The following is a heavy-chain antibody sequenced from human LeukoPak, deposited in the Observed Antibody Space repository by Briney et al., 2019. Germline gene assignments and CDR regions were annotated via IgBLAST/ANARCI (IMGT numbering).Heavy chain of an antibody. CDR3: ARGRLRYFDWLLSPYYFDY. Sequence: PSETLSLTCAVYGRSFSGYYWSWIRQPPGKGLEWIGEINHSGSTNYNPSLKSRVTISVDTSKNQFSLKLSSVTAADTAVYYCARGRLRYFDWLLSPYYFDYWGQGTLVTVSS. CDR2: INHSGST. V-gene: IGHV4-34*01. CDR1: GRSFSGYY. J-gene: IGHJ4*02. D-gene: IGHD3-9*01.